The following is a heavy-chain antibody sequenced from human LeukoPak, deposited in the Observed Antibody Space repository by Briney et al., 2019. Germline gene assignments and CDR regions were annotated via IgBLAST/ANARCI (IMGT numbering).Heavy chain of an antibody. J-gene: IGHJ5*02. CDR1: GGSISSGDYY. D-gene: IGHD5-24*01. CDR3: ARNPPSTRGHWFDP. V-gene: IGHV4-30-4*01. CDR2: IYYSGST. Sequence: SETLSLTCTVSGGSISSGDYYWSWIRQPPGKGLEWIGYIYYSGSTYYNPSLKSQVTISVDTSKNQFSLKLSSVTAADTAVYYCARNPPSTRGHWFDPWGQGTLVTVSS.